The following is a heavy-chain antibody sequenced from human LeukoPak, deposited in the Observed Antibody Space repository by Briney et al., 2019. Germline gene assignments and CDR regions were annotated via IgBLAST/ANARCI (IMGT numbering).Heavy chain of an antibody. CDR1: GGSFSGYY. Sequence: SETLSLTCAVYGGSFSGYYWSWIRQPPGKGLEWIGEINHSGSTNYNPSLKSRVTISVDTSKNQFSLKLSSVTAADTAVYYCARRRSDYGDYSVDYWGQGTLVTVSS. CDR2: INHSGST. CDR3: ARRRSDYGDYSVDY. D-gene: IGHD4-17*01. J-gene: IGHJ4*02. V-gene: IGHV4-34*01.